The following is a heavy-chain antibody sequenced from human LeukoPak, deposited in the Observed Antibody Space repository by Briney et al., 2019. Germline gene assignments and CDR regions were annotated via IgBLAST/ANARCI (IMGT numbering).Heavy chain of an antibody. CDR2: IYYSGST. V-gene: IGHV4-39*07. Sequence: PSETLSLTCTVSGGSISSYYWGWIRQPPGKGLEWIGSIYYSGSTYYNPSLKSRVTISVDTSNKQFSLKLTSVTAADTAVYYCARWWGFDPWGQGTLVTVSS. J-gene: IGHJ5*02. CDR3: ARWWGFDP. D-gene: IGHD2-15*01. CDR1: GGSISSYY.